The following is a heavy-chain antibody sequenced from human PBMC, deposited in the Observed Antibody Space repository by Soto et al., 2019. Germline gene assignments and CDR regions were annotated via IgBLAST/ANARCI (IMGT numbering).Heavy chain of an antibody. J-gene: IGHJ6*02. V-gene: IGHV5-51*01. D-gene: IGHD2-2*02. CDR1: GYSFTSYW. CDR3: ARQSREDIVVVPAAIKTHYYYGMDV. Sequence: GESLKISCKGSGYSFTSYWIGWVRQMPGKCLEWIGIIYPGDSDTRYSPSFQGQVTISADKSISTAYLQWSSLKASATAMYYCARQSREDIVVVPAAIKTHYYYGMDVWGQGTTVTVSS. CDR2: IYPGDSDT.